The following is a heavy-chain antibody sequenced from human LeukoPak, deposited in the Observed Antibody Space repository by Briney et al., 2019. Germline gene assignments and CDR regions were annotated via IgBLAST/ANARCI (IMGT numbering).Heavy chain of an antibody. CDR1: GGSFSGYY. D-gene: IGHD6-19*01. J-gene: IGHJ4*02. CDR3: ASFPGSGWHDY. Sequence: PSETLSLTCAVYGGSFSGYYWSWIRQPPGKGLEWIGEINHSGSTNYNPSPKSRVTISVDTSKNQFSLKLSSVTAADTAVYYCASFPGSGWHDYWGQGTLVTVSS. V-gene: IGHV4-34*01. CDR2: INHSGST.